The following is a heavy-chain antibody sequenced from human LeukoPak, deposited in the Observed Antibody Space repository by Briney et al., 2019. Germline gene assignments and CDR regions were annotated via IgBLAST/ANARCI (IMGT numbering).Heavy chain of an antibody. CDR1: GFTFSSYG. J-gene: IGHJ4*02. CDR3: ARDSQADYFDY. CDR2: IWYDGSNK. V-gene: IGHV3-33*01. Sequence: GGSLRLSCAASGFTFSSYGMHWVRQAPGKGLEWVAVIWYDGSNKYYADSVNGRFTISRDNSKNTLYLQMNSLRAEDTAVYYCARDSQADYFDYWGQGTLVTVSS.